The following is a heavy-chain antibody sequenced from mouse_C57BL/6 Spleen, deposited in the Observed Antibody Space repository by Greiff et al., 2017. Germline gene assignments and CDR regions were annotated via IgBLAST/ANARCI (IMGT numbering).Heavy chain of an antibody. Sequence: EVQLLESGAELVKPGASVKLSCTASGFNINDYYLHWVPQRTEQGLEWIGRIDPEDGEAKYAPKFQGKATITADKTSNTAYLQRSSQTSEDTAVYYCARGYGNYFDYWGQGTTLTVSS. CDR1: GFNINDYY. D-gene: IGHD2-10*02. CDR3: ARGYGNYFDY. CDR2: IDPEDGEA. V-gene: IGHV14-2*01. J-gene: IGHJ2*01.